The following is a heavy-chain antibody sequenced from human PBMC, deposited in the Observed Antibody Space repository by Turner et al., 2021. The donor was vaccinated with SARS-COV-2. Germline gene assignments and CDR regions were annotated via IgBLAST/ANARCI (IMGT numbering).Heavy chain of an antibody. Sequence: EVQLVESGGGLLQPGGSLRLSCAASGFTVSSNYMSWVRQAPGKGLEWVSVNYSGGSTYYADSVKGRFTISRDNSKNTLYLQMNSLRAEDTAVYYCARGYSSGWYQRGAFDIWGQGTMVTVSS. CDR3: ARGYSSGWYQRGAFDI. V-gene: IGHV3-53*01. J-gene: IGHJ3*02. CDR1: GFTVSSNY. D-gene: IGHD6-19*01. CDR2: NYSGGST.